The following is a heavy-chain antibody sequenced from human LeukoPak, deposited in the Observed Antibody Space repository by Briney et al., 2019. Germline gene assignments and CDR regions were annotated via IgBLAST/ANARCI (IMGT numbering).Heavy chain of an antibody. D-gene: IGHD3-16*01. Sequence: SETLSLTCTVSGGSISSSSYYWGWIRQPPGKGLEWIGSIYYSGSTYYNPSLKSRVTISVDTSKNQFSLKLSSVTAADTAVYYCARVWGPENWFDPWGQGTLVTVSS. CDR3: ARVWGPENWFDP. CDR1: GGSISSSSYY. CDR2: IYYSGST. J-gene: IGHJ5*02. V-gene: IGHV4-39*07.